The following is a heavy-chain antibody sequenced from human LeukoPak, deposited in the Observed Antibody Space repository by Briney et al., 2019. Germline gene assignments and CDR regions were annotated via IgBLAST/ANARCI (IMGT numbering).Heavy chain of an antibody. V-gene: IGHV3-21*01. CDR2: ISSSSSYI. D-gene: IGHD2-15*01. J-gene: IGHJ4*02. Sequence: PGGSLRLSCAASGFSFSNYNMNWVRQAPGRGLEWVSSISSSSSYIYYADSLKDRFTISRDNAKNSLYLQVNSLRAEDTAVYFCVRGYCSGGTCYLDYWGQGTLVTVSS. CDR1: GFSFSNYN. CDR3: VRGYCSGGTCYLDY.